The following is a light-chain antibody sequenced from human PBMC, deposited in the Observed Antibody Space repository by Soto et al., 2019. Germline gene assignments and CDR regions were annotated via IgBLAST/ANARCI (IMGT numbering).Light chain of an antibody. CDR1: QSVSSNY. J-gene: IGKJ1*01. Sequence: EIVLTQSPGTLSLSAGDRATLSCRASQSVSSNYLAWYQQKPGQTPRLLIYGASSRATGIPDRFSGSGSGTDFTLTISRLEPEDFAVYYCQQSGSSPWTFGQGTKEEIK. CDR2: GAS. V-gene: IGKV3-20*01. CDR3: QQSGSSPWT.